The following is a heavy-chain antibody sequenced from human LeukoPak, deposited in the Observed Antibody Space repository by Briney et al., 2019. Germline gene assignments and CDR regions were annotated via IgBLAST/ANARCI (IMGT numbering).Heavy chain of an antibody. D-gene: IGHD2-2*01. Sequence: SETLSLTCTVSGGSINSGGYYWNGIRQHPGKGVEWIGYIYYTGRTFYNPSLKSRVTMSADTSKNEFSLRLSSVTAADTAVYYCARGYCTTTSCYFPFKGFDPWGQGTLVTVSS. CDR2: IYYTGRT. V-gene: IGHV4-31*03. J-gene: IGHJ5*02. CDR1: GGSINSGGYY. CDR3: ARGYCTTTSCYFPFKGFDP.